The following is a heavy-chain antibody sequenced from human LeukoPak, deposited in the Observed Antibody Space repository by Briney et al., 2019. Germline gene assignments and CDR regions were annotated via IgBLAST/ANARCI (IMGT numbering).Heavy chain of an antibody. CDR1: GGSISSYY. V-gene: IGHV4-59*08. J-gene: IGHJ4*02. Sequence: SETLSLTCTVSGGSISSYYWSWIRQPPGKGLECIGYISYSGSTNYNPSLKSRVIISVDTSKNQFSLKLSSVTAADTAVYYCGTGTDDSWGRGTLVTVSS. CDR2: ISYSGST. D-gene: IGHD1/OR15-1a*01. CDR3: GTGTDDS.